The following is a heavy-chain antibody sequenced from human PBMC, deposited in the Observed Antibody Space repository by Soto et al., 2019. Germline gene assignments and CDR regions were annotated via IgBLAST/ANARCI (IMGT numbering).Heavy chain of an antibody. J-gene: IGHJ5*02. V-gene: IGHV4-59*01. CDR1: GGSISSYY. D-gene: IGHD2-2*01. CDR3: ARDKRSPSSTSNYNRFDP. CDR2: IYYSGST. Sequence: PSETLSLTCTVSGGSISSYYWSWIRQPPGKGLEWIGYIYYSGSTNYNPSLKSRVTISVDTSKNQFSLKLSSVTAADTAVYYCARDKRSPSSTSNYNRFDPCGQGTLVTVSS.